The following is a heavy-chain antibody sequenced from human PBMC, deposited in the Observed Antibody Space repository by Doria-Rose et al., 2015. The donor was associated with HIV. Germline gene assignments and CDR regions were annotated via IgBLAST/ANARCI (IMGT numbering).Heavy chain of an antibody. D-gene: IGHD2-15*01. J-gene: IGHJ5*02. CDR3: AREGIVVGSWFDP. CDR1: GGSISSGDYY. Sequence: CTVSGGSISSGDYYWSWIRQSPVKGLEWIAYIYHSGSTYHNPSLRSRLTISIDTSKNQFSLKLSSVTAADTAVYYCAREGIVVGSWFDPWGQGTLVSVSS. CDR2: IYHSGST. V-gene: IGHV4-30-4*01.